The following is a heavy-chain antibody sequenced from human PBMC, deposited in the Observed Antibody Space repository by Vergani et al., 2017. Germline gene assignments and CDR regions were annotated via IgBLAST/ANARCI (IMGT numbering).Heavy chain of an antibody. J-gene: IGHJ4*02. CDR2: ADPEDGET. CDR3: ARGDYGILTGYRY. CDR1: GYTFTDHY. Sequence: EVQLVQSGAEVKKPGATMKISCKVSGYTFTDHYMHWVKQAPGKGLEWMGLADPEDGETIYAEKFKGRVTIAADTSTDTAHLELSSLRSEDTAIYYCARGDYGILTGYRYWGQGTLVTVSA. D-gene: IGHD3-9*01. V-gene: IGHV1-69-2*01.